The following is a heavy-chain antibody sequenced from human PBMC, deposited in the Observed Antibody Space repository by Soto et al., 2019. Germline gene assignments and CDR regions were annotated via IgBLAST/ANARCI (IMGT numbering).Heavy chain of an antibody. J-gene: IGHJ6*03. CDR2: IYYSGST. CDR3: ARLPPRIDYGDIGNYYYYMDV. V-gene: IGHV4-59*08. Sequence: QVQLQESGPGLVKPSETLSLTCTVSGGSISSYYWSWIRQPPGKGLEWIGYIYYSGSTNYNPSLKCRVTISVDTSNNQFSLKLSSVTAADTAVYYCARLPPRIDYGDIGNYYYYMDVWGKGTTVTVSS. CDR1: GGSISSYY. D-gene: IGHD4-17*01.